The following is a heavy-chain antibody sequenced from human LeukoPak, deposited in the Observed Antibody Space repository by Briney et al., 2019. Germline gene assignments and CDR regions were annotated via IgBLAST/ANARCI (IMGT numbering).Heavy chain of an antibody. CDR2: ISSSSSTI. J-gene: IGHJ4*02. V-gene: IGHV3-48*01. CDR3: AKDEDYGDYGEEPFDY. Sequence: GGSLRLSCAASGFTFSSYSMNWVRQAPGKGLEWVSYISSSSSTIYYADSVKGRFTISRDNSKNTLYLQMNSLRAEDTAVYYCAKDEDYGDYGEEPFDYWGQGTLVTVSS. CDR1: GFTFSSYS. D-gene: IGHD4-17*01.